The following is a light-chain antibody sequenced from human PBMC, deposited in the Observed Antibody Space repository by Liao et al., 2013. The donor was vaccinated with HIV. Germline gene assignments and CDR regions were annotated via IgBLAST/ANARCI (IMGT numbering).Light chain of an antibody. CDR3: QAWDSSTASV. CDR1: KLGDKY. Sequence: SYELTQPPSVSVSPGQTASITCSGDKLGDKYACWYQQKPGQSPVLVIYQDSKRPSGIPERFSGSNSGNTATLTISGTQAMDEADYYCQAWDSSTASVFGTGTKLIVL. CDR2: QDS. V-gene: IGLV3-1*01. J-gene: IGLJ1*01.